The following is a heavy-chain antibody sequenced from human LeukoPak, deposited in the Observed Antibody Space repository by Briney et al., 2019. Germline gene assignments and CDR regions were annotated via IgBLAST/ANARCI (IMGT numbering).Heavy chain of an antibody. J-gene: IGHJ4*02. Sequence: KPSETLSLTCAVYGGSFSGYYWSWIRQPPGKGLEWIGEINHSGSTNYNPSLKSRVTISVDTSKNQFSLKLSSVTAADTAVYYCARILEDDTTDYWCQGTLVTVS. CDR3: ARILEDDTTDY. CDR1: GGSFSGYY. V-gene: IGHV4-34*01. D-gene: IGHD1-1*01. CDR2: INHSGST.